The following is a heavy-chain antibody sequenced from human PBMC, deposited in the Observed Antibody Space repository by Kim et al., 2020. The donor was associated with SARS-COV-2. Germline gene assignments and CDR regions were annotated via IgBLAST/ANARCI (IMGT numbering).Heavy chain of an antibody. V-gene: IGHV3-53*04. CDR1: GFTVSNNY. CDR2: IYTGGST. CDR3: ARGSTVTTDAFDI. J-gene: IGHJ3*02. Sequence: GGSLRLSCAASGFTVSNNYMSWVRQAPGKGLEWVSVIYTGGSTYYADSVKGRFTISRHNSKNTLYLQINSLRTEDTAVYYCARGSTVTTDAFDIWGQGTMVTVSS. D-gene: IGHD4-17*01.